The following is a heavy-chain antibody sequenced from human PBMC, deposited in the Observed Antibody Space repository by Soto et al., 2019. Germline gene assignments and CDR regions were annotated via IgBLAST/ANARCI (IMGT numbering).Heavy chain of an antibody. CDR3: ARVLPALGYCSGGSCPWDWYFDL. Sequence: QVQLMESGGGLVKPGRSLRLSCAASGFTFSDYYMSWIRQAPGKGLEWVSYISSSGSTIYYADSVKGRFTISRDNAKNSLYLQMNSLRAEDTAVYYCARVLPALGYCSGGSCPWDWYFDLWGRGTLVTVSS. CDR1: GFTFSDYY. V-gene: IGHV3-11*01. J-gene: IGHJ2*01. D-gene: IGHD2-15*01. CDR2: ISSSGSTI.